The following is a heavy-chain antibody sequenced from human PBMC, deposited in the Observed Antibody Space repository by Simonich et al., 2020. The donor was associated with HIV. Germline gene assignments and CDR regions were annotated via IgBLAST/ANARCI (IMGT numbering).Heavy chain of an antibody. CDR1: GFTFDSYG. J-gene: IGHJ3*02. CDR3: ARGGWELYGGAFDI. D-gene: IGHD1-26*01. CDR2: IGYDGSNK. Sequence: QVQLVESGGGVVQPGRSLRLSCAASGFTFDSYGMHWVRQAPGKGLEGGEGIGYDGSNKYYADSVKGRFTITSDNSKNTLSLQMKSLRAEDTAFYYCARGGWELYGGAFDIWGQGTMVTVSS. V-gene: IGHV3-33*01.